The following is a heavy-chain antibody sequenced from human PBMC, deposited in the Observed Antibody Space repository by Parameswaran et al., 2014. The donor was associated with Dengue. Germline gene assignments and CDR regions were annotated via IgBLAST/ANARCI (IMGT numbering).Heavy chain of an antibody. J-gene: IGHJ6*02. V-gene: IGHV4-39*01. D-gene: IGHD2-2*01. CDR3: ARLSADVVVLPTAKGPFYYYGMDV. Sequence: WIRQPPGKGLERIGRIYYSGSTYYSPSLKSRVTISVDTSKNQFSLKLRSVTAADTAVYYCARLSADVVVLPTAKGPFYYYGMDVWGQGTTVTVSS. CDR2: IYYSGST.